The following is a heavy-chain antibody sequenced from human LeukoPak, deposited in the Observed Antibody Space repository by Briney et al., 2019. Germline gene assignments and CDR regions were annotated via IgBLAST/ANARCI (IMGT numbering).Heavy chain of an antibody. CDR2: IYYSGST. CDR1: GGSTSSYY. J-gene: IGHJ3*02. CDR3: ARAKSQEYAFDI. Sequence: SETLSLTCTVSGGSTSSYYWSWIRQPPGKGLEWIGYIYYSGSTNYNPSLKSRVTISVDTSKNQFSLKLSSVTAADTAVYYCARAKSQEYAFDIWGQGTMVTVSS. V-gene: IGHV4-59*01.